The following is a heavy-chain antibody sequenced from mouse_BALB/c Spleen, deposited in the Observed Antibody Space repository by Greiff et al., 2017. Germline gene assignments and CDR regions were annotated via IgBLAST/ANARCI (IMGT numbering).Heavy chain of an antibody. Sequence: DLVKPGASVKLSCKASGYTFTSYWINWIKQRPGQGLEWIGRIAPGSGSTNYNQMFKGKATLTVDTSSSTAYIQLSSLSSEDSAVYFCAREMYGNPYYLDYWGQGTTLTVSS. CDR2: IAPGSGST. CDR1: GYTFTSYW. D-gene: IGHD2-10*02. V-gene: IGHV1S41*01. J-gene: IGHJ2*01. CDR3: AREMYGNPYYLDY.